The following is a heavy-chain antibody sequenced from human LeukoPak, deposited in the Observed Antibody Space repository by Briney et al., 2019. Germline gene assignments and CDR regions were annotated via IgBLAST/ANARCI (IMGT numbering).Heavy chain of an antibody. V-gene: IGHV3-23*01. CDR1: GFTFSKYA. D-gene: IGHD4-17*01. J-gene: IGHJ4*02. CDR3: ARDSSVPYGITD. Sequence: GGSLRLSCAPSGFTFSKYAMSWVRQAPGKGLEWVSAISGSDGNTFYADSVKGRFTISRDNSKNTLSLQMNNLRAEDTALYYCARDSSVPYGITDWGQGTLVTVS. CDR2: ISGSDGNT.